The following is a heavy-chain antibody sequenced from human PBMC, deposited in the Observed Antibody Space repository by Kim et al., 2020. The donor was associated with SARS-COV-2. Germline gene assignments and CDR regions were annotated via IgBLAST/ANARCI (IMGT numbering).Heavy chain of an antibody. CDR1: GGSFSGYF. Sequence: SETLSLTCAVYGGSFSGYFWNWIRQPPGECLEWIGAIIHTGSTNYNPSLKTRVTISVDTSKNQFSLKLSSVTAADTAVYYCARRGRKGSGGRVFWFDPGGEGSL. CDR2: IIHTGST. CDR3: ARRGRKGSGGRVFWFDP. V-gene: IGHV4-34*12. D-gene: IGHD2-15*01. J-gene: IGHJ5*02.